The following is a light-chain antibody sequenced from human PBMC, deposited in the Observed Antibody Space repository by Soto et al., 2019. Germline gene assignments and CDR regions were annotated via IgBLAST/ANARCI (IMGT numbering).Light chain of an antibody. CDR1: SEDVGGYNY. V-gene: IGLV2-14*01. CDR2: EVT. CDR3: SSYTSSNTLV. J-gene: IGLJ1*01. Sequence: QSALTQPAPVSGSPGQSITMSCSGTSEDVGGYNYVSWYQHHPGKAPKLLIYEVTNRPSGLSDRFSGSKSGNTASLTISGLQAEDEADYYCSSYTSSNTLVFGTGTQLTVL.